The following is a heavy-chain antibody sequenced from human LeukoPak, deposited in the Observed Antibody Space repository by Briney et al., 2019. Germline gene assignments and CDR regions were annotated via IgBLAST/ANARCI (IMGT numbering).Heavy chain of an antibody. CDR2: ISSDSGTI. Sequence: GGSLRLSCAASGFTFSRKTMNWVRQAPGKGLEWVSYISSDSGTIYYADSVRGRFTISRDNAKNSLYLQMNSLRDEDTAVYYCARSTGILQAFDYWGQGTLVTVSS. CDR1: GFTFSRKT. J-gene: IGHJ4*02. D-gene: IGHD1-1*01. V-gene: IGHV3-48*02. CDR3: ARSTGILQAFDY.